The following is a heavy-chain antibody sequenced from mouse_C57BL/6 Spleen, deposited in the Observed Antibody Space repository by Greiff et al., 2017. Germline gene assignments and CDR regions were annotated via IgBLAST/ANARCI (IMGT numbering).Heavy chain of an antibody. Sequence: EVKLMESGGGLVKPGGSLKLSCAASGFTFSDYGMHWVRQAPEKGLEWVAYISSGSSTIYYADTVKGRFTISRDNAKNTLFLQMTSLRSEDTAMYYCARGLRGGYFDDWGQGTTLTVSS. J-gene: IGHJ2*01. CDR1: GFTFSDYG. V-gene: IGHV5-17*01. D-gene: IGHD2-4*01. CDR2: ISSGSSTI. CDR3: ARGLRGGYFDD.